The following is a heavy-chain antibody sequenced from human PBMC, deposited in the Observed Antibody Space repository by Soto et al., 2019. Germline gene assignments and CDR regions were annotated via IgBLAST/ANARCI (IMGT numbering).Heavy chain of an antibody. V-gene: IGHV3-15*01. CDR2: IKSKTDGGTT. Sequence: FSNAWMSWVRQAPGKGLEWVGRIKSKTDGGTTDYAAPVKGRFTISRDDSKNTLYLQMNSLKTEDTAVYYCTTRITIFGVVITLFDYWGQGTLVTVSS. D-gene: IGHD3-3*01. CDR1: FSNAW. J-gene: IGHJ4*02. CDR3: TTRITIFGVVITLFDY.